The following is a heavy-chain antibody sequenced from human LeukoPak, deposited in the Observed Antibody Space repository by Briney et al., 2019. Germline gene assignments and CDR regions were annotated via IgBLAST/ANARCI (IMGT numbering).Heavy chain of an antibody. CDR2: INTDGSST. V-gene: IGHV3-74*01. CDR1: GFTFSSYW. CDR3: ARDPVRKIEQGHYYMDV. D-gene: IGHD1/OR15-1a*01. J-gene: IGHJ6*03. Sequence: QPGGSLRLSCAASGFTFSSYWMHWVRHAPGKGLVWVSRINTDGSSTSYADSVKGRFTISRDNAKNTLYLQMNSLRAEDTAVYYCARDPVRKIEQGHYYMDVWGKGTTVTVSS.